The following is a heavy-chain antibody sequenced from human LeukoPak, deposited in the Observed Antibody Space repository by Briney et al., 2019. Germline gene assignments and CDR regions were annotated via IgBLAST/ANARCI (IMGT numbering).Heavy chain of an antibody. Sequence: SETLSLTCTVSGGSVSSGSYYWGWIRQPPGKGLEWIGNIYYSGSTYYNPSLKSRVTISVETSKNQFSLKLSSVTAADTAVYYCARRGRAALFDIWGQGTMVTVSS. J-gene: IGHJ3*02. V-gene: IGHV4-39*07. CDR1: GGSVSSGSYY. CDR3: ARRGRAALFDI. CDR2: IYYSGST. D-gene: IGHD2-15*01.